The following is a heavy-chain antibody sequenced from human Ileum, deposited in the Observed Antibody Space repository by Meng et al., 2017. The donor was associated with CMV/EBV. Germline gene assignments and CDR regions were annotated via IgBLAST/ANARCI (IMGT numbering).Heavy chain of an antibody. CDR2: VDTYNGNT. D-gene: IGHD6-13*01. CDR3: ARVRYSSPNWFDP. CDR1: GYTFSNYG. Sequence: QVHLVQSGTELKKPGATVKVSCKASGYTFSNYGISWVRQAPGQGLEWMGWVDTYNGNTNYAQKLQGRVTMTTDTSTSTAYMELRSLRSDDTAVYYCARVRYSSPNWFDPWGQGTLVTVSS. J-gene: IGHJ5*02. V-gene: IGHV1-18*01.